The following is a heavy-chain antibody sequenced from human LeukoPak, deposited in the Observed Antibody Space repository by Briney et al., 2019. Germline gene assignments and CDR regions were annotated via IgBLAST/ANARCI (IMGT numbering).Heavy chain of an antibody. J-gene: IGHJ4*02. Sequence: GESLKISCKGSEYSFTTYWIGWVRQMPGKGLEWMGITYPGDSDTRYSPSFQGQVTISADKSISTAYLQWRSLKASDTAMYYCARRSGRYQKYYFDYWGQGTLVTVSS. CDR2: TYPGDSDT. V-gene: IGHV5-51*01. CDR3: ARRSGRYQKYYFDY. D-gene: IGHD1-26*01. CDR1: EYSFTTYW.